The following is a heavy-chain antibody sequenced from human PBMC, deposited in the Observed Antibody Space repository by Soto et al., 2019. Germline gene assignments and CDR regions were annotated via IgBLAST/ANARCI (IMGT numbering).Heavy chain of an antibody. J-gene: IGHJ6*02. CDR1: GFTFSSYA. D-gene: IGHD3-10*01. CDR2: VSAGGDMT. CDR3: ARGDRGGSGSPASYYHSGLDV. V-gene: IGHV3-23*01. Sequence: VQLLESGGHLVQPGGSLRLSCAASGFTFSSYAMSWVRQAPGKGLEWVSSVSAGGDMTYYSDSVKGRFTISRDNSKHALFLEMNSLRIEDTALYYCARGDRGGSGSPASYYHSGLDVWGQGTTVTVS.